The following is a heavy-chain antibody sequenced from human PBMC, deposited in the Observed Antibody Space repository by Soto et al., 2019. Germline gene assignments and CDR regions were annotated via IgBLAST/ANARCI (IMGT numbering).Heavy chain of an antibody. Sequence: PGGSLRLSCAASGFTVSSNYMSWVRQAPGKGLEWVSVIYSGGSTYYADSVKGRFTISRDNSKNTLYLQMNSLRAEDTAVYYCAREKAYCGGDCYSDAFVIWGQGTMVTVSS. CDR2: IYSGGST. CDR1: GFTVSSNY. CDR3: AREKAYCGGDCYSDAFVI. V-gene: IGHV3-66*01. D-gene: IGHD2-21*01. J-gene: IGHJ3*02.